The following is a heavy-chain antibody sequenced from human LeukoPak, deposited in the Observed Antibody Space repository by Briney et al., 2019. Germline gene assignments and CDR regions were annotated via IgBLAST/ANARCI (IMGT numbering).Heavy chain of an antibody. Sequence: ASVKVSCKASGYTFTSYDINWVRQATGQALEWMRWMNPNSGNTGYAQKFQGRVTMTRNTSISTAYMELSSLRSEDTAVYFFSQAEDGIRYFDWFTSSGHSDYWGQGTLVTVSS. J-gene: IGHJ4*02. CDR3: SQAEDGIRYFDWFTSSGHSDY. D-gene: IGHD3-9*01. V-gene: IGHV1-8*01. CDR2: MNPNSGNT. CDR1: GYTFTSYD.